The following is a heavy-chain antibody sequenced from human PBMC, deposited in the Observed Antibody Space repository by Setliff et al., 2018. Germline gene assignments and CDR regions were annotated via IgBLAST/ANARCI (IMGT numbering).Heavy chain of an antibody. CDR2: IRYDGSNK. Sequence: PGGSLRLSCAASGFRFSDYDMHWVRQAPGKGLEWVASIRYDGSNKYYADSVKGRFTISRDNARNSLYLQINSLRAEDTAVYFCATSNDYLDHWGQGTLVTVSS. V-gene: IGHV3-30*02. CDR1: GFRFSDYD. J-gene: IGHJ5*02. CDR3: ATSNDYLDH. D-gene: IGHD3-16*01.